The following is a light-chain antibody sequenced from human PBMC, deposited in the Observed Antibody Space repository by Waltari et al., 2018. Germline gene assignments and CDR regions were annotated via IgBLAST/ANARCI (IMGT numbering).Light chain of an antibody. Sequence: QSALTQPVSVSGSPGQSITISCSGPNSAVGAYNYVSWYQQHPGKVPQVMIYGVNKRPSGVPDRFSGSKSGNMASLTVSGLQAEDEADYYCCSYTGSNNWVFGGGTKLTVL. CDR2: GVN. CDR1: NSAVGAYNY. CDR3: CSYTGSNNWV. V-gene: IGLV2-8*01. J-gene: IGLJ3*02.